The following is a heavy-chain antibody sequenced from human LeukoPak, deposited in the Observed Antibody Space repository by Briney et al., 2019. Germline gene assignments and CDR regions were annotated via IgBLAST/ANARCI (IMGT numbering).Heavy chain of an antibody. V-gene: IGHV3-48*01. CDR1: GFSFSTYW. CDR2: ISSSSSTI. CDR3: ARDLPPLDY. J-gene: IGHJ4*02. Sequence: PGGSLRLSCVASGFSFSTYWMSWVRQAPGKGLEWVSYISSSSSTIDYADSVKGRFTISRDNSKNTLYLQMNSLTVEDTAVYYCARDLPPLDYWGQGTLVTVSS.